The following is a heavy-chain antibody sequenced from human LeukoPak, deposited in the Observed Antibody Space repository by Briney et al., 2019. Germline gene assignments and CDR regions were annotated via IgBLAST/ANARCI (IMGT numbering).Heavy chain of an antibody. Sequence: SGTLSLTCDVSGVSINSNNWWSWVRQSPEKGLEWIAEIFHSGSSNYNPSLKSRLTVSMDKSKNPLSLPLKSVTAADTARYYCAGQPSNSSSWYFDNWGQGTLVTVSS. V-gene: IGHV4-4*02. D-gene: IGHD6-19*01. CDR1: GVSINSNNW. CDR2: IFHSGSS. CDR3: AGQPSNSSSWYFDN. J-gene: IGHJ4*02.